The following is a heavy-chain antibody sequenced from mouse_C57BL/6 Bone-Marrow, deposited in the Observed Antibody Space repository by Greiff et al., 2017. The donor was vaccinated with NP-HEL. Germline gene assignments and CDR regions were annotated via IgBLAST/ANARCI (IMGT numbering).Heavy chain of an antibody. J-gene: IGHJ2*01. Sequence: EVMLVESGGDLVKPGGSLKLSCAASGFTFSSYGMSWVRQTPDKRLEWVATISSGGSYTYYPDSVKGRFTISSDNAKNTLYLQMSSLKSEDTAMYYCARQRVYYGTSYYFDYWGQGTTLTVSS. V-gene: IGHV5-6*01. CDR3: ARQRVYYGTSYYFDY. D-gene: IGHD1-1*01. CDR1: GFTFSSYG. CDR2: ISSGGSYT.